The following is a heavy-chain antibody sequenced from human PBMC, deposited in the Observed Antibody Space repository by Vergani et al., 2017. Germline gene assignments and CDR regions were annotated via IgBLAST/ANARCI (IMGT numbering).Heavy chain of an antibody. CDR2: IIPIFGTA. CDR1: GGTFSSYA. V-gene: IGHV1-69*01. D-gene: IGHD2-2*01. Sequence: QVQLVQSGAEVKKPGSSVKVSCKASGGTFSSYAISWVRQAPGQGLEWMGGIIPIFGTANYAQKFQGRVTITADESTSTAYMVLSSLRSEDTAVYYCARAVVVXPAAIHYYYYYMDVWGKETTVTVSS. J-gene: IGHJ6*03. CDR3: ARAVVVXPAAIHYYYYYMDV.